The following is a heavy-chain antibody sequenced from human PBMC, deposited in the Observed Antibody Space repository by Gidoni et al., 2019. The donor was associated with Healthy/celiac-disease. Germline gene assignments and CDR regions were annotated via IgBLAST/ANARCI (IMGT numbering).Heavy chain of an antibody. V-gene: IGHV4-4*07. CDR3: ARESIAASIYYYYGMDV. J-gene: IGHJ6*02. D-gene: IGHD6-6*01. CDR2: IYTSGST. Sequence: QVQLQESGPGLVKPSETLSLTCTVSGGSISSYYWSWIRQPAGKGLAWIGRIYTSGSTNYNPSLKSRVTMSVDTSKNQFSLKLSSVTAADTAVYYCARESIAASIYYYYGMDVWGQGTTVTVSS. CDR1: GGSISSYY.